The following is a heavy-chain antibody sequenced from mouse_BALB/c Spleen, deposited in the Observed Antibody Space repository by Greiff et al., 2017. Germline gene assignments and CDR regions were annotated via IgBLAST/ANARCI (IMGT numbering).Heavy chain of an antibody. CDR2: IDPENGDT. CDR1: GFNINDYY. V-gene: IGHV14-4*02. CDR3: NAGYFDY. Sequence: VQLKESGAELVKPGASVKLSCKASGFNINDYYMNWVKQRPEQGLEWIGWIDPENGDTEYAPKFQGKATVTADTSSNTAYLQLSSLTSEDTAVYYCNAGYFDYWGQGTTLTVSS. J-gene: IGHJ2*01.